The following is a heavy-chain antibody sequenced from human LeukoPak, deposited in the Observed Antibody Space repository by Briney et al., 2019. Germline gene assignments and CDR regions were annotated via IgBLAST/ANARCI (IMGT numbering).Heavy chain of an antibody. D-gene: IGHD4-11*01. Sequence: GGSLRLSCAASGFTFSSYAMSWVRQAPGKGLEWVSVISGSGGSTNYADSVKGRFTISRDNSKNTLYLQMNSLRAEDTAVYYCAKGIRFPVTQIYFDSWGQGTLVTVSS. V-gene: IGHV3-23*01. CDR2: ISGSGGST. J-gene: IGHJ4*02. CDR3: AKGIRFPVTQIYFDS. CDR1: GFTFSSYA.